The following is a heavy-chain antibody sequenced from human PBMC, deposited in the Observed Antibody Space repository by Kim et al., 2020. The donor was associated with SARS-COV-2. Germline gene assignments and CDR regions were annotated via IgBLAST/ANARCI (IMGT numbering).Heavy chain of an antibody. CDR2: ISWNSGSI. CDR3: AKDPDGDNDSSGTVDY. CDR1: GFTFDDYD. Sequence: GGSLRLSCAASGFTFDDYDMHWVRQAPGKGLEWVSGISWNSGSIGYADSVKGRFTISRDNAKNSLYLQMNSLRAEDTALYYCAKDPDGDNDSSGTVDYWGQGTLVTVSS. V-gene: IGHV3-9*01. J-gene: IGHJ4*02. D-gene: IGHD3-22*01.